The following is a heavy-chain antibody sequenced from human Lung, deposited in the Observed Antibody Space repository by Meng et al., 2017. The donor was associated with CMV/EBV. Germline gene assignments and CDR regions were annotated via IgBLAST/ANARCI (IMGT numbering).Heavy chain of an antibody. V-gene: IGHV3-48*03. CDR2: ISSSGSTI. Sequence: GGSLRLSCAASGFTFSSYEMNWVRQAPGKGLEWVSYISSSGSTIYYADSVKGRFTISRDNAKNSLYLQMNSLRAEDTAVYYCAREKGDWFDAWGQGTLVTVSS. CDR3: AREKGDWFDA. CDR1: GFTFSSYE. J-gene: IGHJ5*02.